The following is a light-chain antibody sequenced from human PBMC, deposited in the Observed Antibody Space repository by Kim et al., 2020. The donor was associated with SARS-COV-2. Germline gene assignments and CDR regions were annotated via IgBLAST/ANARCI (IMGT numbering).Light chain of an antibody. J-gene: IGLJ1*01. Sequence: VSPGQTASITCSGDTLGDKYACWYQQKPGQSPVLFIYQDSNRPSGIPERFSGSNSGNTATLTISGTQAMDEADYYCQAWDSSTEVFGTGTKVTVL. CDR1: TLGDKY. CDR2: QDS. CDR3: QAWDSSTEV. V-gene: IGLV3-1*01.